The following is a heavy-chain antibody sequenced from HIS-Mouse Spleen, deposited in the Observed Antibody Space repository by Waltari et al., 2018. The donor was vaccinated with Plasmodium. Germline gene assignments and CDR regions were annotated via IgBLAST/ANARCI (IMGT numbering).Heavy chain of an antibody. V-gene: IGHV4-34*01. CDR3: ARGRVLGTSSGYFDL. Sequence: QVQLQQWGAGLLKPSETLSLTCAVYGGSFSGYYWSWIRHPPGKGLEWIGEINHSGSTNYNPSLKSRVTISVDTSKNQFALKLSSVTAADTAVYYCARGRVLGTSSGYFDLWGRGTLVTVSS. CDR1: GGSFSGYY. CDR2: INHSGST. D-gene: IGHD3-10*01. J-gene: IGHJ2*01.